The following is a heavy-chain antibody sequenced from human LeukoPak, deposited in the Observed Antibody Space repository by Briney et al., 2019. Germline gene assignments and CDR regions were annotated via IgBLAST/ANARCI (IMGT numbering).Heavy chain of an antibody. CDR3: AKGATTVTISGFCQLDY. Sequence: ASVKVSCKASGGTFSSYAISWVRQAPGQGLEWMGGIIPIFGTANYAQKFQGRVTITADKSTSTAYMELSSLRSEDTAVYYCAKGATTVTISGFCQLDYWGQGTLVTVSS. V-gene: IGHV1-69*06. CDR2: IIPIFGTA. D-gene: IGHD4-17*01. J-gene: IGHJ4*02. CDR1: GGTFSSYA.